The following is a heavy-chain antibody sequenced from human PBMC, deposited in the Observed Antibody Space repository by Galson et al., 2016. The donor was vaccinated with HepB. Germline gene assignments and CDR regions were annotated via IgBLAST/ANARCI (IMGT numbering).Heavy chain of an antibody. V-gene: IGHV3-48*01. CDR1: GFTFSIYS. D-gene: IGHD3-3*02. CDR2: ISSGSSTI. Sequence: SLRLSCAASGFTFSIYSMNWVRQAPGKGLEWVSYISSGSSTIYYADSVKGRFTISRDNAKSSLSLQMNRLRVEDTAVYYCASDDFKLARSAGMDVWGQGTTVTVSS. J-gene: IGHJ6*02. CDR3: ASDDFKLARSAGMDV.